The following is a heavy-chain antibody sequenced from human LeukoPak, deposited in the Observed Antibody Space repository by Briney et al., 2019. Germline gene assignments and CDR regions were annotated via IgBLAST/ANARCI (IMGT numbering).Heavy chain of an antibody. J-gene: IGHJ6*03. D-gene: IGHD3-3*01. CDR2: TRSDGSNE. CDR3: ARAMGTSYGFWSGSYTVSYFYYMDV. V-gene: IGHV3-30*02. Sequence: GGSLRLSCAVSGFTFSRYGMHWVRRAPGKGLEWVAFTRSDGSNEYYADSVKGRFTISRDNSKNTLYLQMNSLTTEDTAVYYCARAMGTSYGFWSGSYTVSYFYYMDVWGKGTTVTVSS. CDR1: GFTFSRYG.